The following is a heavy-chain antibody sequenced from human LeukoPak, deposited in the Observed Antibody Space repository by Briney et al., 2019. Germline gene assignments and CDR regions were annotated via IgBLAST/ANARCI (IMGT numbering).Heavy chain of an antibody. Sequence: GESLKISCKGSGYNFTNYWIGWVRQMPGKGLEWMGIIYPGDSDLRYSPSFQGQVTISADKSINTAYLQRSSLKASDTAIYYCARGGSHFEYWGQGTLVTVSS. D-gene: IGHD3-16*01. CDR1: GYNFTNYW. V-gene: IGHV5-51*01. CDR3: ARGGSHFEY. CDR2: IYPGDSDL. J-gene: IGHJ4*02.